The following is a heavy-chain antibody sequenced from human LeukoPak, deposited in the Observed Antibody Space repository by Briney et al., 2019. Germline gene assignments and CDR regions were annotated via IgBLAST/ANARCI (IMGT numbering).Heavy chain of an antibody. CDR2: IYYSGST. CDR1: GGSISSSSYY. D-gene: IGHD3-10*01. V-gene: IGHV4-39*01. J-gene: IGHJ5*02. Sequence: PSETLSLTCTVSGGSISSSSYYWGWIRQPPGKGLEWIGSIYYSGSTYYNPSLKSRVTISVDTSKNQFSLKLSSVTAADTAVYYRARHTGSGRNNWFDPWGQGTLVTVSS. CDR3: ARHTGSGRNNWFDP.